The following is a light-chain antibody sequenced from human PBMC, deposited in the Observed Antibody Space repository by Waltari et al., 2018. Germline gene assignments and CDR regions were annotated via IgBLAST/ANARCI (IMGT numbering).Light chain of an antibody. CDR3: QHHFRLPAT. V-gene: IGKV3-20*01. Sequence: IMLTQSPGTLSLSPGERANLSCRASQSISRYLALYQQKPGQAPRLLIYGASTRATGSPDRFSGSGSGTDFSLTISGLEPEDSAVYYCQHHFRLPATFGQGTKVEIK. CDR1: QSISRY. J-gene: IGKJ1*01. CDR2: GAS.